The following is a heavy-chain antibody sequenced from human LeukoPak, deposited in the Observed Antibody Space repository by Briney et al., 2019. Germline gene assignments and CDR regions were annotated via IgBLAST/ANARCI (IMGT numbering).Heavy chain of an antibody. CDR1: GFTFSNYG. CDR3: NYYYYDSSGEDFDI. CDR2: ISSDGSNK. J-gene: IGHJ3*02. Sequence: GRSLRLSCVASGFTFSNYGMHWVRQAPGKGLEWVAVISSDGSNKHYADSVKGRFTISRDDSKNTLYLQVNSLRADDTAVYYCNYYYYDSSGEDFDIWGQGTMVTVSS. V-gene: IGHV3-30*03. D-gene: IGHD3-22*01.